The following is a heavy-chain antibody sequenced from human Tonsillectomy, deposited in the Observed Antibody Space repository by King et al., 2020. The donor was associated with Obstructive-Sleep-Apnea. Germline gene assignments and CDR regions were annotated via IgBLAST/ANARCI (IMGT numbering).Heavy chain of an antibody. D-gene: IGHD1-1*01. CDR2: SDPEDGET. CDR1: GYTLTELS. CDR3: EARDDTIRGRPFDF. V-gene: IGHV1-24*01. J-gene: IGHJ4*02. Sequence: QLVQSGAEVKKPGASVKVSCKVSGYTLTELSMHWVRQAPGKGLEWMGGSDPEDGETIYAQRFRGRVTVTEDTSTDTAYMELSSLRSEDTAVYYCEARDDTIRGRPFDFWGQGTLVSVSS.